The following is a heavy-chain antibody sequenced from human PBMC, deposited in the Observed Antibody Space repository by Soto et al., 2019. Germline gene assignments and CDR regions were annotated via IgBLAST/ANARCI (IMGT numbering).Heavy chain of an antibody. CDR1: GFTFSSYS. Sequence: EVQLVESGGGLVKPGGSLRLSCAASGFTFSSYSMNWVHQAPGKGLEWVSSISSSSSYIYYADSVKGRFTISRDNAKNSLYLQMNSLRAEDTAVYYCARGGYSYGVFDYWGQGTLVTVSS. CDR2: ISSSSSYI. V-gene: IGHV3-21*01. D-gene: IGHD5-18*01. J-gene: IGHJ4*02. CDR3: ARGGYSYGVFDY.